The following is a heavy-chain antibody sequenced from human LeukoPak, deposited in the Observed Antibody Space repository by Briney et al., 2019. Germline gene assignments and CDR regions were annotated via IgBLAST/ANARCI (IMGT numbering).Heavy chain of an antibody. V-gene: IGHV3-11*04. CDR1: GFTFSDYY. J-gene: IGHJ4*02. Sequence: GGSLRLSCAASGFTFSDYYMSWIRQAPGKGLEWGSYISSSGSTIYYADSVKGRFTISRDNAKNSLYLQMNSLRAEDTAVYYCAREGKSLRYFDWLRGYWGQGTLVTVSS. CDR2: ISSSGSTI. CDR3: AREGKSLRYFDWLRGY. D-gene: IGHD3-9*01.